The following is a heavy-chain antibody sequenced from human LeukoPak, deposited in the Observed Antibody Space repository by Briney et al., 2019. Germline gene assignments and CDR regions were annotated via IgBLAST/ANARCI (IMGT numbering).Heavy chain of an antibody. CDR3: ARDRLTDY. CDR1: GFTFDDYA. V-gene: IGHV3-9*01. Sequence: GGSLRLSCAASGFTFDDYAMHWVRQAPGKGLEWVSGISWNSGSIGYADSVKGRFTISRDNAKNSLYLQMNSLRAEDTAVYYCARDRLTDYWGQGTLVTVSS. J-gene: IGHJ4*02. CDR2: ISWNSGSI.